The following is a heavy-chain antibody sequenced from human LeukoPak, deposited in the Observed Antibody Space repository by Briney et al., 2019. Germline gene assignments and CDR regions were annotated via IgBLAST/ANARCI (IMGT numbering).Heavy chain of an antibody. CDR3: ARDSSNYLDYMDV. CDR2: ISSSSSTI. Sequence: AGGSLRLSCAASGFTFSSYSMNWVRQAPGKGLEWVSYISSSSSTIYYADSVKGRFTISRDNAKNSLYLQMNSLRAEDTAVYYCARDSSNYLDYMDVWGKGTTVTVSS. J-gene: IGHJ6*03. D-gene: IGHD4-11*01. V-gene: IGHV3-48*04. CDR1: GFTFSSYS.